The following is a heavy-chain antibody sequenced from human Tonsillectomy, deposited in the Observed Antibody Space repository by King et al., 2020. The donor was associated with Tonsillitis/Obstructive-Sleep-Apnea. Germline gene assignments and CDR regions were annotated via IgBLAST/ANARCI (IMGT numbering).Heavy chain of an antibody. CDR3: ASGGIQLCLETHYFDY. V-gene: IGHV3-30*04. Sequence: VQLVESGGGVVQPGRSLRLSCAASGFTFSSYAMHWVRQAPGKGLEWVAVLSFDGSNKYYADSVKGRFTISRDNSKNTLYLQINSLRAEDTAVYYCASGGIQLCLETHYFDYWGQGTLVTVSS. CDR2: LSFDGSNK. J-gene: IGHJ4*02. D-gene: IGHD5-18*01. CDR1: GFTFSSYA.